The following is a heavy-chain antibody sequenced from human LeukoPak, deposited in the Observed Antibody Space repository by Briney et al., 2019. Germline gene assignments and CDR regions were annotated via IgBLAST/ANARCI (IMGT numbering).Heavy chain of an antibody. V-gene: IGHV3-21*01. CDR3: ARATNGRFDI. CDR1: GFTFSSYS. J-gene: IGHJ3*02. CDR2: ISSSTSYI. Sequence: PGGSLRLSCAASGFTFSSYSMNWVRQAPGKGLEWVSFISSSTSYISYADSAKGRFTISRDNAKSSLWLQMNSLRAEDTAAYYCARATNGRFDIWGQGTMVTVSS. D-gene: IGHD2-8*01.